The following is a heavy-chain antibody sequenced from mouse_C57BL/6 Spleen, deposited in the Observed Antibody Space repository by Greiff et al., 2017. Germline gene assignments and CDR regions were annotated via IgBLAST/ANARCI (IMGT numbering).Heavy chain of an antibody. V-gene: IGHV5-17*01. J-gene: IGHJ4*01. D-gene: IGHD3-2*02. CDR2: ISSGSSTI. CDR3: ARYSSGYGYYAMDY. Sequence: EVMLVESGGGLVKPGGSLKLSCAASGFTFSDYGMHWVRQAPEKGLEWVAYISSGSSTIYYADTVKGRFTISRDNAKNTLFLQMTSLRSEDTAMYYCARYSSGYGYYAMDYWGQGTSVTVSS. CDR1: GFTFSDYG.